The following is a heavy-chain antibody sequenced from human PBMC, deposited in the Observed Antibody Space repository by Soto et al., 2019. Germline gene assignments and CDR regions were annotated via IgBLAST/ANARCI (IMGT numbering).Heavy chain of an antibody. CDR2: INHSGST. J-gene: IGHJ4*02. V-gene: IGHV4-34*01. D-gene: IGHD2-8*02. CDR3: ARDKITGLFDY. Sequence: SETLSLSCAVYGGSFSGYYWTWIRQPPGTGLEWIGEINHSGSTNYNPSLKSRVTIPVDTSKNQFSLKLTSVTAADTAVYYCARDKITGLFDYWGQGTLVTVSS. CDR1: GGSFSGYY.